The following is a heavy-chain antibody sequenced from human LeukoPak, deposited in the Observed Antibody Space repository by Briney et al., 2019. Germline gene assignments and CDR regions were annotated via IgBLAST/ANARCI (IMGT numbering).Heavy chain of an antibody. Sequence: GGSLRLSCAASGITFSSSTMGWVRQAPGKGLEWVSSISGSGGSTYYADSVKGRFTVSRDNSKNTLYLHMNSLTFEDTAVYYCLGNWCWGQGTLVTVSS. J-gene: IGHJ4*02. CDR2: ISGSGGST. CDR1: GITFSSST. D-gene: IGHD1-20*01. CDR3: LGNWC. V-gene: IGHV3-23*01.